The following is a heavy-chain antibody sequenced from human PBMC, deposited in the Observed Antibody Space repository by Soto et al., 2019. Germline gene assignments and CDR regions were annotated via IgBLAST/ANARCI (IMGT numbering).Heavy chain of an antibody. V-gene: IGHV3-21*01. D-gene: IGHD2-2*02. CDR1: GFTFSSYS. CDR3: ARDTATPYCSSTSCYTTGYYGMDV. Sequence: GGSLRLSCAASGFTFSSYSMNWVRQAPGKGLEWVSSISSSSSYIYYADSVEGRFTISRDNAKNSLYLQMNSLRAEDTAVYYCARDTATPYCSSTSCYTTGYYGMDVWGQGTTVTVSS. J-gene: IGHJ6*02. CDR2: ISSSSSYI.